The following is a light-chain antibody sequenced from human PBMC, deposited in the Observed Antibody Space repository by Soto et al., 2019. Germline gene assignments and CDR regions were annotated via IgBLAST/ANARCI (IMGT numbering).Light chain of an antibody. CDR2: DAS. CDR1: QSISSW. CDR3: QQYNSYSGT. J-gene: IGKJ1*01. V-gene: IGKV1-5*01. Sequence: DIQMTQSPSYVSASVGDRVTITCRASQSISSWLAWYQQKPGKAPKLLIYDASSLESGVPSRFSGSGSGTEFTLTISSLQPDDFATYYCQQYNSYSGTFGQGTKVDIK.